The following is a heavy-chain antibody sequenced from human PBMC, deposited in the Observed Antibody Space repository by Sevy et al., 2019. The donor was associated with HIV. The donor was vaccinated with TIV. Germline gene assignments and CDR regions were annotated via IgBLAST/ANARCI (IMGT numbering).Heavy chain of an antibody. J-gene: IGHJ3*02. D-gene: IGHD1-26*01. CDR1: GGSISSYY. Sequence: SETLSLTCTVSGGSISSYYWSWIRHPPGKGLEWIGYIYYSGSTNYNPSLKSRVTISVDTSKNQLSLKLSSVTAADTAVYYCARANGSYWVLEAFDIWGQGTMVTVSS. CDR3: ARANGSYWVLEAFDI. V-gene: IGHV4-59*01. CDR2: IYYSGST.